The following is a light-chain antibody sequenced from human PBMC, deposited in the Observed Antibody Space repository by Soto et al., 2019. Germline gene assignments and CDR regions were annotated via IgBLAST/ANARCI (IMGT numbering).Light chain of an antibody. Sequence: QPVLTQSPSASASLGASVKLTCTLSSGHSSYAIAWHQQQPEKGPRYLMKLNSDGSHSKGDGIPDRFSGSSSGAERYLTISSLHSLDEADYYCQTWGTGIVVFGGGTQLTVL. V-gene: IGLV4-69*01. CDR1: SGHSSYA. CDR2: LNSDGSH. J-gene: IGLJ2*01. CDR3: QTWGTGIVV.